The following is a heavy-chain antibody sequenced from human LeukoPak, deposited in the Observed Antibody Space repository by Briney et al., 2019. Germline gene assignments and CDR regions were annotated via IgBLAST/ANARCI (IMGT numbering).Heavy chain of an antibody. Sequence: GGSLRLSCAASGFTFSSHEMNWVRQAPGKGLEWVSYISSSGSAIHYADPVEGRITISRDNAKNLVFLQMNSLRAEDTALYYCARERYCGGDCYNDAFDIWGQGTMVTVSS. D-gene: IGHD2-21*02. V-gene: IGHV3-48*03. CDR1: GFTFSSHE. CDR3: ARERYCGGDCYNDAFDI. CDR2: ISSSGSAI. J-gene: IGHJ3*02.